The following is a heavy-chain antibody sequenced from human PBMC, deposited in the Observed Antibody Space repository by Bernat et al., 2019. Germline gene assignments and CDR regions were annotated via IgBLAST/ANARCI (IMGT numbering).Heavy chain of an antibody. V-gene: IGHV3-33*01. CDR2: SWYDGSRK. CDR3: AREDLVAGSAVFDH. CDR1: GLTFSNYG. D-gene: IGHD6-19*01. Sequence: AQLVEPGGGVVEPGTSLKRSCAASGLTFSNYGRNWVREAPGRGLEWVGVSWYDGSRKYYADSVKVRFTISRDNSKTTLFLELNRLRAEATAVYFYAREDLVAGSAVFDHWGQGTLVTVSS. J-gene: IGHJ4*02.